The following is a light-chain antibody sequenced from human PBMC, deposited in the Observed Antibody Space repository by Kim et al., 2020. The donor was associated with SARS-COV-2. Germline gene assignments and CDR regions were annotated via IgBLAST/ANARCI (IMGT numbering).Light chain of an antibody. V-gene: IGKV3-15*01. J-gene: IGKJ2*01. CDR2: GAS. CDR3: QQYNIWPSRMYT. CDR1: QSVSSN. Sequence: PGQRATLPCRARQSVSSNLPWNQQKPGQAPRLLIFGASTRASGIPLRFSGSGSGTEFTLTISSLQSEDCTIYYCQQYNIWPSRMYTLGKGTKLEI.